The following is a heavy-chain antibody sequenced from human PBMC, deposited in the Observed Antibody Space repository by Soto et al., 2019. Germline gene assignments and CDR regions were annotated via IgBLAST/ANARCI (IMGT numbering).Heavy chain of an antibody. J-gene: IGHJ1*01. D-gene: IGHD5-18*01. V-gene: IGHV1-18*01. Sequence: QVQLVQSGAEVKKPGASVKVSCKASGYTFTSYGISWVRQAPGQGLEWIGWISAYNGNTNYAQKLQGRVTMTTDTSTSTAYMERRSLRSDDTAVYYWARALDSYGPNYAQRCGQVTLVTVAA. CDR2: ISAYNGNT. CDR1: GYTFTSYG. CDR3: ARALDSYGPNYAQR.